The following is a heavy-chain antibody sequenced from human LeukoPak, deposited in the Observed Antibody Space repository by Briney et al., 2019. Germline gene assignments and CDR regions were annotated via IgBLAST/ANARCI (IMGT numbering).Heavy chain of an antibody. Sequence: SETLSLTCAVSGGSISSGGYSWSWIRQPPGKGLEWIGYIYYSGSTYYNPSLKSRVTISVDTSKNQFSLKLSSVTAADTAVYYCARVTTLRCFDYWGQGTLVTVSS. J-gene: IGHJ4*02. CDR3: ARVTTLRCFDY. D-gene: IGHD1/OR15-1a*01. CDR2: IYYSGST. CDR1: GGSISSGGYS. V-gene: IGHV4-30-4*07.